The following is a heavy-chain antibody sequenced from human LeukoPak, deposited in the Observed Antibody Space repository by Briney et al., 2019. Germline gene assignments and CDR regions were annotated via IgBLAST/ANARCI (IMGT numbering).Heavy chain of an antibody. CDR3: ARDSGYYYMDV. Sequence: SETLSLTCTVSGGSISNSNSYWGWIRQSPGKGLEWIANIYYSGSTYYSPSLKSRVTISLDTSRNQFSLKLSSVTAADTAVYYCARDSGYYYMDVWGKGTTVTISS. J-gene: IGHJ6*03. V-gene: IGHV4-39*07. CDR1: GGSISNSNSY. CDR2: IYYSGST.